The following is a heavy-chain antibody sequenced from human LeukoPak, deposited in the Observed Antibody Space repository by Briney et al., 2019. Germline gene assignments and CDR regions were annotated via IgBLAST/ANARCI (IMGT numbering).Heavy chain of an antibody. V-gene: IGHV3-23*01. CDR2: ISGSGGST. D-gene: IGHD6-19*01. J-gene: IGHJ4*02. CDR3: AKDSSGWYFVLDY. CDR1: GFTVTGNY. Sequence: TGGSLRLSCAASGFTVTGNYMSWVRQAPGKGLEWVSAISGSGGSTYYADSVKGRFTISRDNSKNTLYLQMNSLRAEDTAVYYCAKDSSGWYFVLDYWGQGTLVTVSS.